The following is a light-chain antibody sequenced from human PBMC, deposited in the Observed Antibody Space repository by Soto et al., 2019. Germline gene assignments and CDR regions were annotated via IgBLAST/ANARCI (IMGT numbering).Light chain of an antibody. Sequence: DIQITQSPSSLSASVGARVTITCRSSQSISSHLNWYQHKPGRPPRLLIFASYILEGGVPSRFSVSGSDTYFTLTIDSLQPEDVATYYCQQSYITPRYTFGQGTKVEI. CDR2: ASY. CDR3: QQSYITPRYT. V-gene: IGKV1-39*01. J-gene: IGKJ2*01. CDR1: QSISSH.